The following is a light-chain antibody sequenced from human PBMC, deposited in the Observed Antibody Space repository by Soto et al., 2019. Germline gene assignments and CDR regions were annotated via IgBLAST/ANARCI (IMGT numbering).Light chain of an antibody. CDR2: DAS. CDR1: QSIRNSN. J-gene: IGKJ4*01. CDR3: QHYGSSSRT. V-gene: IGKV3-20*01. Sequence: EMVLTQSPGTLSLSPGDRATLSCRASQSIRNSNLAWYQQKRGQAPRLLIYDASSRATGIPDRFSGSGSGTDFTLTISRLEAEDFAVYYCQHYGSSSRTFGGGTKVEIK.